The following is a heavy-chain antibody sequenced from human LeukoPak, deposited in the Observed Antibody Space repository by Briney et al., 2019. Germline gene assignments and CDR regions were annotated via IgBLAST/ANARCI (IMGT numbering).Heavy chain of an antibody. CDR2: ISGSGGST. V-gene: IGHV3-23*01. Sequence: GGSLRLSCAASGFTFSSYAMSWVRQAPGKGLEWVSAISGSGGSTYYADSVKGRFTISRDNSKNTLYLQMNSLRAEDTAVYYCAKAPLDSSGPTMEYFQYWGQGTLVTVSS. CDR3: AKAPLDSSGPTMEYFQY. CDR1: GFTFSSYA. J-gene: IGHJ1*01. D-gene: IGHD6-19*01.